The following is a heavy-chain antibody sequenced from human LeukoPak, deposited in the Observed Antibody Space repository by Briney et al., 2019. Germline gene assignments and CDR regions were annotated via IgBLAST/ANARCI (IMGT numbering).Heavy chain of an antibody. J-gene: IGHJ4*02. V-gene: IGHV3-23*01. CDR2: ISGSGGST. CDR1: RFTFSSYA. D-gene: IGHD5-12*01. CDR3: AKDIVATRRGVFDY. Sequence: QTGGSLRLSCAASRFTFSSYAMSWVRQAPGKGLEWVSAISGSGGSTYYADSVKGRFTISRDNSKNTLYLQMNSLRAEDTVVYYCAKDIVATRRGVFDYWGQGTLVTVSS.